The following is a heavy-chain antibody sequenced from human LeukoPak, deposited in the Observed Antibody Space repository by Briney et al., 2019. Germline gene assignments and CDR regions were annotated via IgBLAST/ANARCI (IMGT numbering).Heavy chain of an antibody. J-gene: IGHJ4*02. CDR2: ISSSSSYI. CDR1: GFTFSSYS. D-gene: IGHD6-19*01. V-gene: IGHV3-48*02. CDR3: ARVYRSGYSVDY. Sequence: PGGSLRLSCAVSGFTFSSYSIDWVRQARAKGLEWVSYISSSSSYIYYADSVKGRFTISRDNDKSSVYLQMNSLRDEDTAVYYCARVYRSGYSVDYWGQGTLVTVSS.